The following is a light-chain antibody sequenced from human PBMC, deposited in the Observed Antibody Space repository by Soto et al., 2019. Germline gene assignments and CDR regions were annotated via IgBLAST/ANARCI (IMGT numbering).Light chain of an antibody. CDR1: SSDIGTYNY. Sequence: QSELTQPASVSWSPGRSITISCTGSSSDIGTYNYVSWYQQHPGKAPKLMIYGVTNRPSGVSNRFSGSKSDNTASLTISGPQAEDAADYYCISYTGDTTPYVFGTATKVT. CDR3: ISYTGDTTPYV. CDR2: GVT. V-gene: IGLV2-14*01. J-gene: IGLJ1*01.